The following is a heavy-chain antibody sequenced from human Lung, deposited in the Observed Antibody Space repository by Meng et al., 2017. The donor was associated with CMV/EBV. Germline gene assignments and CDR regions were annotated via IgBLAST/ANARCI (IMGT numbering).Heavy chain of an antibody. CDR3: ARDAPYCSSTSCYYSYGLDV. J-gene: IGHJ6*02. CDR1: GFTFNNYW. Sequence: GGSXRLXXAASGFTFNNYWMTWVRQAPGKGLEWVANIKQDGSEKYYVDSVKGRFTVSRDNAKNSLYLQMNSLRAEDTAVYYCARDAPYCSSTSCYYSYGLDVWGQGXTVTVSS. CDR2: IKQDGSEK. V-gene: IGHV3-7*01. D-gene: IGHD2-2*01.